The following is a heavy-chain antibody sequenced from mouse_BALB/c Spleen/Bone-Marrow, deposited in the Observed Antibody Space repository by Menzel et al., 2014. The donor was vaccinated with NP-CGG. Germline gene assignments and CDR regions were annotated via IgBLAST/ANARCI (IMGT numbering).Heavy chain of an antibody. J-gene: IGHJ3*01. CDR3: ARHPYYGNYPAWFAY. Sequence: EVKLMESGGGLVKPGGSLKLSCAASGFAFSSYDMSWVRQTPEKRLEWVATISSGGSYTYYPDSVKGRFTISRDNARNTLYLQMGSLRSEDTALYYCARHPYYGNYPAWFAYWGQGTLVTVSA. D-gene: IGHD2-10*01. CDR2: ISSGGSYT. V-gene: IGHV5-9*02. CDR1: GFAFSSYD.